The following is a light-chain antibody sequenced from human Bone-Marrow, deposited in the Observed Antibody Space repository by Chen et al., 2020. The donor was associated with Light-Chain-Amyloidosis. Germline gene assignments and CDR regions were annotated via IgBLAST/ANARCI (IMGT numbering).Light chain of an antibody. CDR3: QSADSSGTYEVI. V-gene: IGLV3-25*03. J-gene: IGLJ2*01. CDR1: DLPTKY. Sequence: SYELTQPPSVSVSPGQTARITCSGDDLPTKYAYWYQQKPGQAPVLVIHRDPERPSGISERFSGSNSGTTATLIISGVQAEDEADYHCQSADSSGTYEVIFGGGTKLTVL. CDR2: RDP.